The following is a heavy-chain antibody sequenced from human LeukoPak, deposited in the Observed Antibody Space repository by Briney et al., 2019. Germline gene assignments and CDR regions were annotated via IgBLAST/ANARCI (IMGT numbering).Heavy chain of an antibody. CDR1: GYSFTNYW. Sequence: GESLKISCTGSGYSFTNYWSGWVRQIPGKLLECVCIIYPGDSDTRYSPSFQGQVTISADKSISTAYLQWSSLKASDTAMYYCARHASSTSWVNFDYWGQGTLVTVSS. CDR3: ARHASSTSWVNFDY. D-gene: IGHD2-2*01. V-gene: IGHV5-51*01. J-gene: IGHJ4*02. CDR2: IYPGDSDT.